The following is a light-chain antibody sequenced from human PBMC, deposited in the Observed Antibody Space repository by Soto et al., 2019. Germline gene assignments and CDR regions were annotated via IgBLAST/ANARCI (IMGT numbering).Light chain of an antibody. CDR3: QQSYSTPIT. V-gene: IGKV1-39*01. CDR1: QSIRSY. CDR2: AAS. Sequence: DIQMTQSPSSLSASVEDRVTMSCRASQSIRSYLNWYQQKPGKAPKLLIYAASSLQSGVPSRFSGSGSGTDFTLTISSLQPEDFATYYCQQSYSTPITFGQGTRLEI. J-gene: IGKJ5*01.